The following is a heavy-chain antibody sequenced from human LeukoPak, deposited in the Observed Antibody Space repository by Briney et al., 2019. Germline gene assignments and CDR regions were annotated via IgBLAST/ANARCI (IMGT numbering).Heavy chain of an antibody. CDR1: GVSISRYY. V-gene: IGHV4-59*01. J-gene: IGHJ4*02. CDR2: VIYTGST. Sequence: PSETLSLTCTVSGVSISRYYWSWIRHPPGKGLEGIGYVIYTGSTNYNPSLKSRVTISIDTSKNQFSLNLSSVTAADTAVYYCASTGEMYSSGWYFDIWGQGTLVTVSS. D-gene: IGHD6-19*01. CDR3: ASTGEMYSSGWYFDI.